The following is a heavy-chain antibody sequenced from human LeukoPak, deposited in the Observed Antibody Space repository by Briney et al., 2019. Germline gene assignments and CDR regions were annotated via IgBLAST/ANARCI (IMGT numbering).Heavy chain of an antibody. V-gene: IGHV1-2*02. J-gene: IGHJ4*02. CDR3: ARALKYCSGGSCYPGVLGY. D-gene: IGHD2-15*01. Sequence: ASVKVSCKASGYAFTGYYMHWVRQAPGQWLEWMGWINPNSGGTNYAQKFQGRVTMTRDTSISTAYMELSRLRSDDTAVYYCARALKYCSGGSCYPGVLGYWGQGTLVTVSS. CDR1: GYAFTGYY. CDR2: INPNSGGT.